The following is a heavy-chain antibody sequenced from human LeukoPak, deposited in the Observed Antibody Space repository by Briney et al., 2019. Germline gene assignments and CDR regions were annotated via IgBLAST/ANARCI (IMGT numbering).Heavy chain of an antibody. CDR2: ISGSGGST. CDR3: AKDLYYDFWSGYLFAFDI. D-gene: IGHD3-3*01. CDR1: GFTFSSYA. Sequence: GGSLRLPCAASGFTFSSYAMSWVRQAPGKGLEWVSAISGSGGSTYYADSVKGRFTISRDNSKNTLYLQMNSLRAEDTAVYYCAKDLYYDFWSGYLFAFDIWGQGTMVTVSS. J-gene: IGHJ3*02. V-gene: IGHV3-23*01.